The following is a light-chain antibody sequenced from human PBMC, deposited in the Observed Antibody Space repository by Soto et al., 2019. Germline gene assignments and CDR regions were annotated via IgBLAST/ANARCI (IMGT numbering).Light chain of an antibody. J-gene: IGLJ3*02. CDR1: TSDVGGYNR. V-gene: IGLV2-14*03. CDR3: SSFTISSTWV. Sequence: QSVLTQPASVSGSPGQSITISCTGTTSDVGGYNRVSWYQQHPGRAPTLMIKDVSNRPSGVSDRFSGSKSGNTASLTISGLQPEDEADYYCSSFTISSTWVFGGGTKVTVL. CDR2: DVS.